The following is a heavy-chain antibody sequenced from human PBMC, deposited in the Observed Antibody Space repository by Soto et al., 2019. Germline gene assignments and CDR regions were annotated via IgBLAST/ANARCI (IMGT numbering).Heavy chain of an antibody. CDR2: ISSSGSTI. J-gene: IGHJ5*02. V-gene: IGHV3-11*01. CDR1: GFTFSDYY. CDR3: AGDGRYCSGGSCYSNWFDP. D-gene: IGHD2-15*01. Sequence: GGSLRLSCAASGFTFSDYYMSWIRQAPGKGLEWVSYISSSGSTIYYADSVKGRFTISRDNAKNSLYLQMNSLRAEDTAVYYCAGDGRYCSGGSCYSNWFDPWGQGTLVTVSS.